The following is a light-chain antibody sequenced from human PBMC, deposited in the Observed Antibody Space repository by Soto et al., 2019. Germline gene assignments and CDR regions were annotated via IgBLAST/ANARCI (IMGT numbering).Light chain of an antibody. V-gene: IGLV2-8*01. CDR1: SSDVGDYNY. CDR3: QSYDSSLSGYV. J-gene: IGLJ1*01. CDR2: EVS. Sequence: QSAPTQPPSASGSPGQSVTIPCTGTSSDVGDYNYVSWYQQHPGKVPKLLIYEVSKRPSGVPDRFSGSKSGNTASLTVSGLQAEDEADYYCQSYDSSLSGYVFGTGTKVTVL.